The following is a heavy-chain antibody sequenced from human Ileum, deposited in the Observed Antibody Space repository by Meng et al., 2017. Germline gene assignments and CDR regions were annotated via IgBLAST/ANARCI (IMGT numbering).Heavy chain of an antibody. D-gene: IGHD4/OR15-4a*01. V-gene: IGHV3-23*01. J-gene: IGHJ3*01. Sequence: GESLKISCTGSGLTFSSYAMIWIRQAPGKGLEWVSSISGSGGGTHYAASVRGRFSISRDNSKNTLYLQMNSLRDEDTAVYYCAKDPNADYLGAFDFWGQGTMVTVSS. CDR3: AKDPNADYLGAFDF. CDR1: GLTFSSYA. CDR2: ISGSGGGT.